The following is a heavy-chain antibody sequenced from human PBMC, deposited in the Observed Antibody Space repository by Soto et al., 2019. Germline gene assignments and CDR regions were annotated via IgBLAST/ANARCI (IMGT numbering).Heavy chain of an antibody. CDR2: IYYSGST. J-gene: IGHJ6*02. D-gene: IGHD3-22*01. CDR1: GGSISSYY. CDR3: AGGSYYYDSSGYYQGGIYYYYYGMDV. V-gene: IGHV4-59*01. Sequence: SETLSLTCTVSGGSISSYYWSWIRQPPGKGLEWIGYIYYSGSTNYNPSLKSRVTISVDTSKNQFSLKLSSVTAADTAVYYCAGGSYYYDSSGYYQGGIYYYYYGMDVWGQGTTVTV.